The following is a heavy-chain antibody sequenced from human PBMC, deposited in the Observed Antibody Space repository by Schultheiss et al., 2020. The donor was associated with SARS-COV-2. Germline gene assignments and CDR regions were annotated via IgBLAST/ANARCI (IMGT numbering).Heavy chain of an antibody. J-gene: IGHJ3*02. D-gene: IGHD2-2*01. V-gene: IGHV4-4*07. Sequence: SETLSLTCTVSGGSISSYYWSWIRQPPGKGLEWIGRIYTSGSTNYNPSLKSRVTMSVDTSKNQFSLKLSSVTAADTAVYYCAGTSDIVVVPAADRSAFDIWGQGTMVTVSS. CDR1: GGSISSYY. CDR2: IYTSGST. CDR3: AGTSDIVVVPAADRSAFDI.